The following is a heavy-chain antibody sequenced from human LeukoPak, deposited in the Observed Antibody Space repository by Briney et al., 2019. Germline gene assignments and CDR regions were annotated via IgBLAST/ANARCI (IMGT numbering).Heavy chain of an antibody. Sequence: ASVKVSCKASGYTFTDYYMHWVRQAPGQGLEWMGRISPNNGVTNYAQKFQGRVTMTRDTSTSTAYMELRSLRSDDTAVYYCARDSIVVVPAAIPSLFDYWGQGTLVTVSS. J-gene: IGHJ4*02. CDR1: GYTFTDYY. D-gene: IGHD2-2*01. V-gene: IGHV1-2*06. CDR3: ARDSIVVVPAAIPSLFDY. CDR2: ISPNNGVT.